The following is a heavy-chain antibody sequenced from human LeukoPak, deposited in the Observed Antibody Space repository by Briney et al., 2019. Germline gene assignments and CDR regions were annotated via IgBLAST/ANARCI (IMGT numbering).Heavy chain of an antibody. V-gene: IGHV3-30*18. D-gene: IGHD3-16*02. CDR2: ISYDGSNK. CDR1: GFTFSSYG. CDR3: AKDRYGKGAGYFDY. J-gene: IGHJ4*02. Sequence: GSLRLSCAASGFTFSSYGMHWVRQAPGKGLEWVAVISYDGSNKYYADSVKGRFTISRDNSKNTLYLQMNSLRAEDTAVYYCAKDRYGKGAGYFDYWGQGTLVTVSS.